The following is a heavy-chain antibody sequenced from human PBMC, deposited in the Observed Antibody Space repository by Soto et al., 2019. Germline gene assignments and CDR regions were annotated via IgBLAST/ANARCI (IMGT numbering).Heavy chain of an antibody. D-gene: IGHD2-2*01. CDR2: IYYSGST. J-gene: IGHJ5*02. Sequence: QLQLQESGPGLVKPSETLSLTCTVSGGSISSSSYYWGWIRKPPGKGLEWIGSIYYSGSTYYDPSLECRVTLSVDTSKNPFALKLSSVTAADTAVYYCASRVVPAAKLGGWFDPWGQGTLVTVSS. CDR3: ASRVVPAAKLGGWFDP. CDR1: GGSISSSSYY. V-gene: IGHV4-39*01.